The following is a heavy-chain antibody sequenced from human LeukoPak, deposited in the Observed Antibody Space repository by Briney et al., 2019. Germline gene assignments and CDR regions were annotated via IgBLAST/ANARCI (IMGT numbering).Heavy chain of an antibody. CDR3: ATSSSGARAYFDY. V-gene: IGHV3-23*01. D-gene: IGHD6-19*01. CDR2: ISGASSTT. Sequence: PGGSLRLSCAASGFTFSTYAMSWVRQAPGKGLEWLSTISGASSTTYYADSVKGRFTFSRDNSHNTLYLQVNGLRVEDTAVYYCATSSSGARAYFDYWGQGALVTVS. J-gene: IGHJ4*02. CDR1: GFTFSTYA.